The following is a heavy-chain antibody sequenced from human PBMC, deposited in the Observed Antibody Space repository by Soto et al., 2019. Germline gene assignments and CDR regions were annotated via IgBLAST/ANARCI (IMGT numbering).Heavy chain of an antibody. V-gene: IGHV1-3*01. J-gene: IGHJ4*02. D-gene: IGHD1-1*01. CDR2: INAGNGNT. CDR1: GYTFTSYA. CDR3: ARERPPEPFDY. Sequence: VASVKVSCKASGYTFTSYAMHWVRQAPGQRLEWMGWINAGNGNTKYSQKFQGRVTITRDTSASTAYMELSSLRSEDTAVYYCARERPPEPFDYWGQGTLVTVSS.